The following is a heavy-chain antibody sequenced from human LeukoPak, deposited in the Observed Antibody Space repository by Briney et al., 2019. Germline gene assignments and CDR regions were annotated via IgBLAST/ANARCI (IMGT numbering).Heavy chain of an antibody. CDR2: IYHSGST. Sequence: SETLSLTCTVSGGSISSSSYYWGWIRQPPGKGLEWIGSIYHSGSTYYNPSLKSRVTISVDTSKNQFSLKLSSVTAADTAVYYCARDAIRSRVVDYWGQGTLVTVSS. J-gene: IGHJ4*02. CDR1: GGSISSSSYY. V-gene: IGHV4-39*07. D-gene: IGHD2-15*01. CDR3: ARDAIRSRVVDY.